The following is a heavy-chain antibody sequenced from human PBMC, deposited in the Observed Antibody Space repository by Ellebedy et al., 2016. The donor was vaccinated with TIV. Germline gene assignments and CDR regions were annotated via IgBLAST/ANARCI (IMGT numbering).Heavy chain of an antibody. CDR3: VECRLGRCQNSSFES. V-gene: IGHV3-23*01. J-gene: IGHJ4*02. D-gene: IGHD2-15*01. Sequence: GESLKISCVASGFTFNTYSMSWVRQAPGKGLEWVSAIRGTSSTKLYADSVKGRFTVPRDNSKSTLYLEMSSLRIEDTAMYYCVECRLGRCQNSSFESWGQGVLVTVSS. CDR2: IRGTSSTK. CDR1: GFTFNTYS.